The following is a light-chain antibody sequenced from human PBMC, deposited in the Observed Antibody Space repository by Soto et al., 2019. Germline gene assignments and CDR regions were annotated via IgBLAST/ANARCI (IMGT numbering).Light chain of an antibody. V-gene: IGLV2-14*03. Sequence: QSVLTQPASVSGSPGQSITISCTGTSSDVGGYNFVYWYQQHPGQVTKLMIVDVNRRPSGVSDRFSGSKSGNTASLTISGLQAEDEGDYYCCSYTSSSNHVFGSGTKVTVL. CDR3: CSYTSSSNHV. J-gene: IGLJ1*01. CDR1: SSDVGGYNF. CDR2: DVN.